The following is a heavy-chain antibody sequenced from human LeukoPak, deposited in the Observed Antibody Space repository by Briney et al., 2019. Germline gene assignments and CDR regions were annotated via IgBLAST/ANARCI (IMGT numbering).Heavy chain of an antibody. V-gene: IGHV4-61*02. CDR1: GGSIRSGSYD. CDR3: ARAGYRYTVLFDY. CDR2: IYTSGST. Sequence: SQTLSLTCTVSGGSIRSGSYDWSWIRQPAGKGLEWIGRIYTSGSTNYNPSLKSRVTISVDTSKNQFYLKLSSVTAADTAVYYCARAGYRYTVLFDYWGQGTLVTVSS. J-gene: IGHJ4*02. D-gene: IGHD3-16*02.